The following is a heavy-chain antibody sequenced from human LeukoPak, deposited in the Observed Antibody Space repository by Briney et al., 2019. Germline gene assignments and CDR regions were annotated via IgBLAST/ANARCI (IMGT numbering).Heavy chain of an antibody. Sequence: GGTLRLSCVATGFTFSTYAMTWVRQAPGKGLEWVSAISGSGSTTYYADSVKGRFTISRDNSKNTLYLQMNSLRAEDTAVYYCAKYSQRITIFGDYFDYWGQGTLVTVSS. D-gene: IGHD3-3*01. CDR2: ISGSGSTT. CDR3: AKYSQRITIFGDYFDY. CDR1: GFTFSTYA. J-gene: IGHJ4*02. V-gene: IGHV3-23*01.